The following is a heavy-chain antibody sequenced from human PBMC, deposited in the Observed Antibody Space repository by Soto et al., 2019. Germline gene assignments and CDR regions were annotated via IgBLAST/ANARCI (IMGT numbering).Heavy chain of an antibody. J-gene: IGHJ4*02. CDR1: GFTFSNYA. CDR3: AKAGGAAGTVDYFDY. D-gene: IGHD6-13*01. Sequence: GGSLRLSCAASGFTFSNYAINWVRQSPGKGLEWVSVISGSVGSTYYADSVKGRFTITRDNSKNTLYLQMNSLRAEDTAVYYCAKAGGAAGTVDYFDYWGQGTLVTVPQ. CDR2: ISGSVGST. V-gene: IGHV3-23*01.